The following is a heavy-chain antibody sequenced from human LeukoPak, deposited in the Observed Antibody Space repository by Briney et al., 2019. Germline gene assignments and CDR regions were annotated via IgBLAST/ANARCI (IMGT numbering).Heavy chain of an antibody. D-gene: IGHD6-13*01. V-gene: IGHV1-69*01. CDR2: IIPIFGTA. Sequence: SSVKDSCKASGGTFSSYAISWVRQAPGQGLEWMGGIIPIFGTANYAQKFQGRVTITADESTSTAYMELSSLRSEDTAVYYCARDVTLIAAAGTIYYFYSWGQGTLVTVSS. CDR1: GGTFSSYA. J-gene: IGHJ4*02. CDR3: ARDVTLIAAAGTIYYFYS.